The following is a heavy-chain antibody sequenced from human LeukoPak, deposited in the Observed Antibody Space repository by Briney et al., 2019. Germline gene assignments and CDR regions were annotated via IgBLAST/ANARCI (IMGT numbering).Heavy chain of an antibody. J-gene: IGHJ6*02. CDR2: INTNTGNP. CDR3: AREREWLSDGMDV. D-gene: IGHD3-3*01. CDR1: GGTFSSYA. Sequence: GASVKVSCKASGGTFSSYAISWVRQAPGQGLEWMGWINTNTGNPTYAQGFTGRFVFSLDTSVSTAYLQISSLKAENTAVYYCAREREWLSDGMDVWGQGTTVTVSS. V-gene: IGHV7-4-1*02.